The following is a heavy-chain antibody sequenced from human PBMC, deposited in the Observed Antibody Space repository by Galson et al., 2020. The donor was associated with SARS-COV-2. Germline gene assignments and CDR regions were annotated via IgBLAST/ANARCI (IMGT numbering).Heavy chain of an antibody. D-gene: IGHD1-26*01. CDR1: GYTFTSYY. V-gene: IGHV1-46*03. J-gene: IGHJ6*03. Sequence: ASVKVSCKASGYTFTSYYMHWVRQAPGQGLEWMGIINPSGGSTSYAQKFQGRVTMTRDTSTSTVYMELSSLRSEDTAVYYCASSGSQEGYYYYYMYVWGKGTTVTISS. CDR2: INPSGGST. CDR3: ASSGSQEGYYYYYMYV.